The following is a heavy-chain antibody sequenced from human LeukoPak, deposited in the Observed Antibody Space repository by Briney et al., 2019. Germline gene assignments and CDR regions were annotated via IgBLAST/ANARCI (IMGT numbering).Heavy chain of an antibody. CDR1: GGSISSYY. V-gene: IGHV4-59*12. CDR2: IYYSGST. CDR3: ARRKGTIVATINYYYYYMDV. J-gene: IGHJ6*03. D-gene: IGHD5-12*01. Sequence: PSETLSLTCTVSGGSISSYYWSWIRQPPGKGLEWIGYIYYSGSTNYNPSLKSRVTISVDTSKNQFSLKLRSVTAADTAVYYCARRKGTIVATINYYYYYMDVWGKGTTVTVSS.